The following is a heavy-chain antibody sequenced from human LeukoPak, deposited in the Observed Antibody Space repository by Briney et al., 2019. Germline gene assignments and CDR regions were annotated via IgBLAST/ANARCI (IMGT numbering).Heavy chain of an antibody. V-gene: IGHV4-4*07. CDR3: ARMYSGTYGGIDY. D-gene: IGHD1-26*01. J-gene: IGHJ4*02. CDR1: GGPISSYY. CDR2: IYSSGIT. Sequence: SETLSLTCTVSGGPISSYYWSWIRQPAGKGLEWIGRIYSSGITNYNPSLKSRVTMSVDTSKNQFSLKLTSVTAADTAVYFCARMYSGTYGGIDYWGQGTLVSASS.